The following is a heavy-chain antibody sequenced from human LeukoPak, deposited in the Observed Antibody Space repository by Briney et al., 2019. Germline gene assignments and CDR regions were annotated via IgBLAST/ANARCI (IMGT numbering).Heavy chain of an antibody. CDR3: ARGHDSSGYYYGAFDI. D-gene: IGHD3-22*01. Sequence: GESLKISCKGSGSSFTSYWIGWVRQMPGKGLEWMGIIDPGDSDTRYSPSFQGQVTISADKSISTAYLQSSSLKASDTAMYYCARGHDSSGYYYGAFDIWGQGTMVTVSS. J-gene: IGHJ3*02. CDR2: IDPGDSDT. CDR1: GSSFTSYW. V-gene: IGHV5-51*01.